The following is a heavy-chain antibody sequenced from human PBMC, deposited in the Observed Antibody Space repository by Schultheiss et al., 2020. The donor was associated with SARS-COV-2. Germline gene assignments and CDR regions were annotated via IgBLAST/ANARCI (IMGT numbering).Heavy chain of an antibody. V-gene: IGHV1-2*02. CDR1: GYPLTAYY. Sequence: ASVKVSCKTSGYPLTAYYMHWVRQAPGQGLEWMGWINPKSGDTDYAQEFQGRVTMTRDTSISTAYMELRRLRSDDTAVYYCARQVGLITIFGLDPWGQGTLVTVSS. CDR2: INPKSGDT. J-gene: IGHJ5*02. D-gene: IGHD3-3*01. CDR3: ARQVGLITIFGLDP.